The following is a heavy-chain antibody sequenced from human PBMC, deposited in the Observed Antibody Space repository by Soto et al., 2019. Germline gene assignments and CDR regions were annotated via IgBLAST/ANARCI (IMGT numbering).Heavy chain of an antibody. CDR1: GYIFVNYG. CDR3: VMVDNYVTPTPQDV. D-gene: IGHD3-16*01. Sequence: QVQLVQSGDEVKKPGASVKVSCKASGYIFVNYGIAWVRQAPGQGLEWVGWISPYTGNTHSASKVQGRLTMTTDTSTSTAYMDLRSLTSDDTAVYYCVMVDNYVTPTPQDVWGQGTTVTVSS. V-gene: IGHV1-18*01. J-gene: IGHJ6*02. CDR2: ISPYTGNT.